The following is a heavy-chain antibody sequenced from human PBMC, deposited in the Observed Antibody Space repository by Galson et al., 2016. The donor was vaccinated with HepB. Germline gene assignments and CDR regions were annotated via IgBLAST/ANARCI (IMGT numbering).Heavy chain of an antibody. D-gene: IGHD3-10*01. CDR3: AKQFGSGTYYPRSLDY. CDR1: GFTSSNFG. Sequence: SLRLSCAASGFTSSNFGLHWVRQAPGKGLEWVAAISYDGNTQYYGDSIKGRFTISRDSSKSTIFLQMSSLRAEDTATYYCAKQFGSGTYYPRSLDYWGQGTKVTVSS. V-gene: IGHV3-30*18. CDR2: ISYDGNTQ. J-gene: IGHJ4*02.